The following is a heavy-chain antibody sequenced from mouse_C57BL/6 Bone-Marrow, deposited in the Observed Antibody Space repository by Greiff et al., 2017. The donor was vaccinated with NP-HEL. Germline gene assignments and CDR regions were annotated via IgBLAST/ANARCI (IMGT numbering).Heavy chain of an antibody. J-gene: IGHJ2*01. V-gene: IGHV1-81*01. D-gene: IGHD2-2*01. Sequence: VQLQQSGAELARPGASVKLSCKASGYTFTSYGISWVKQRTGQGLEWIGEIYPRSGNTYYNEKFKGKATLTADKYSSTAYMELRSLTSEDSAVYFCARYLVTNYFDYWGQGTTLTVSS. CDR1: GYTFTSYG. CDR3: ARYLVTNYFDY. CDR2: IYPRSGNT.